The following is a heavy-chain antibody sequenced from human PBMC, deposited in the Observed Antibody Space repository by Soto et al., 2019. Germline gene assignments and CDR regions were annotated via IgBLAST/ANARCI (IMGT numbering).Heavy chain of an antibody. J-gene: IGHJ5*02. D-gene: IGHD6-6*01. V-gene: IGHV4-30-4*01. CDR3: ARERPDGARLDP. CDR2: IYHSGST. CDR1: GGSISSGDYY. Sequence: QVQLQESGPGLVKPSQTLSLTCTVSGGSISSGDYYWSWIRQPPGKGLEWIGYIYHSGSTYYNPSLKSRVTISVDTTKPPFALKLSSVTAADTAVYYCARERPDGARLDPWGQGTLVTVSS.